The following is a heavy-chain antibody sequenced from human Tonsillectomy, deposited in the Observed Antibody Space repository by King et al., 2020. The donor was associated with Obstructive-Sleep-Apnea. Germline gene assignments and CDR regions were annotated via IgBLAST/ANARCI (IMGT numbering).Heavy chain of an antibody. D-gene: IGHD3-22*01. CDR3: ARGLGYYEEYFQH. CDR1: GFTFSNYA. CDR2: VSYDGSNK. V-gene: IGHV3-30-3*01. J-gene: IGHJ1*01. Sequence: QLVQSGGGVVQPGRSLRLSCAASGFTFSNYAMHWVRQAPGKGLEWVAVVSYDGSNKYYTDSVKGRFTISRDNSKNTLYLQMNSLRSEDTAIYYCARGLGYYEEYFQHWGQGTLVTVSS.